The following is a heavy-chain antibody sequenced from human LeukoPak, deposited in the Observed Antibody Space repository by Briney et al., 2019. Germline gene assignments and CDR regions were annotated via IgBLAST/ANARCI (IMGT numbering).Heavy chain of an antibody. CDR1: GYTFTSYA. Sequence: ASVKVPCKASGYTFTSYAMHWVRQAPGQRLEWMGWINAGNGNTKYSQKFQGRVTITRDTSASTAYMELSSLRSEDTAVYYCARSYSSITGTTRYFDYWGQGTLVTVSS. CDR3: ARSYSSITGTTRYFDY. J-gene: IGHJ4*02. D-gene: IGHD1-20*01. V-gene: IGHV1-3*01. CDR2: INAGNGNT.